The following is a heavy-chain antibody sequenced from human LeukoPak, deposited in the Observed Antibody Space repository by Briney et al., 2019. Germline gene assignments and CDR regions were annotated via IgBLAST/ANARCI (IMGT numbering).Heavy chain of an antibody. CDR1: GYTFTGYY. J-gene: IGHJ5*02. D-gene: IGHD3-10*01. CDR3: AREMVRGKWFDP. Sequence: ASVKVSCKASGYTFTGYYMHWVRQAPGQGLEWMGWINPNSGGTNYAQKFQGWVTMARDTSISTAYMELSRLRSDDTAVYYCAREMVRGKWFDPWGQGTLVTVSS. V-gene: IGHV1-2*04. CDR2: INPNSGGT.